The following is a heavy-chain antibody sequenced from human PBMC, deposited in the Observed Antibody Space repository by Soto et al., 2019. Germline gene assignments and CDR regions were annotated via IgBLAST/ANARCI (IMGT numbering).Heavy chain of an antibody. Sequence: GGSLRLSCAASGFTFSSYGMHWVRQAPGKGLEWVAVISYDGSNKYYADSVKGRSTISRDNSKNTLYLQMNSLRAEDTAVYYCAKEVVLRFLEWSYGMDVWGQGTTVTVSS. V-gene: IGHV3-30*18. CDR3: AKEVVLRFLEWSYGMDV. CDR2: ISYDGSNK. D-gene: IGHD3-3*01. J-gene: IGHJ6*02. CDR1: GFTFSSYG.